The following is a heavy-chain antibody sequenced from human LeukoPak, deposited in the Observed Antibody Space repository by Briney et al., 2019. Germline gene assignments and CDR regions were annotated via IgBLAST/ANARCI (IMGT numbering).Heavy chain of an antibody. Sequence: PSETLSLTCTVSGGSISSYYWSWIRQPPGKGLEWIGYTHYSGRNDYNPSIKSRVTMSVDTSKNQFSLRLSSVTAADTAVYYCAREVHYYGSGTYFFWFDPWGQGTLVTVSS. CDR1: GGSISSYY. V-gene: IGHV4-59*01. J-gene: IGHJ5*02. CDR2: THYSGRN. D-gene: IGHD3-10*01. CDR3: AREVHYYGSGTYFFWFDP.